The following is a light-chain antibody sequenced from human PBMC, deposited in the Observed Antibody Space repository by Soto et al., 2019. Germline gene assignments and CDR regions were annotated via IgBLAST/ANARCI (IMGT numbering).Light chain of an antibody. CDR2: DAS. Sequence: EIVLTQSPSTLSLSPGERATLSCRASQSVRRYLAWYQQKPGQAPRLLIYDASTRATGIPARFSGSGSETDFTLTITILEPEDFAVYYCQQRNNWPPITFGQGTRLAIK. J-gene: IGKJ5*01. CDR3: QQRNNWPPIT. V-gene: IGKV3-11*01. CDR1: QSVRRY.